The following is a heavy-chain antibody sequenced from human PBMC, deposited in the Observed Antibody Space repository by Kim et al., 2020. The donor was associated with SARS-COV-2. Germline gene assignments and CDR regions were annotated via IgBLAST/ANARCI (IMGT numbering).Heavy chain of an antibody. J-gene: IGHJ4*02. D-gene: IGHD4-17*01. CDR1: GGSFSGYY. CDR2: INHSGST. V-gene: IGHV4-34*01. Sequence: SETLSLTCAVYGGSFSGYYWSWIRQPPGKGLEWIGEINHSGSTNYNPSLKSRVTISVDTSKNQFSLKLSSVTAADTAVYYCARGGPYGDYYPRGGGGSRRYFDYWGQGTLVTVSS. CDR3: ARGGPYGDYYPRGGGGSRRYFDY.